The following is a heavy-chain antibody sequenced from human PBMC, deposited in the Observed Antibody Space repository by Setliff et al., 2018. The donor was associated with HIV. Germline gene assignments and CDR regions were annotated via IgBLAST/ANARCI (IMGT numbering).Heavy chain of an antibody. J-gene: IGHJ6*03. Sequence: GASVKVSCKMSGYTFTNHYIHWIQQAPGKGLEWVGLIDPENPTTIYAAKFQGRVTITADTSTDTAYMELSSLRSEDTAIYYCASEGSRGNYYYSMDVWGKGTTVTVSS. CDR1: GYTFTNHY. V-gene: IGHV1-69-2*01. CDR3: ASEGSRGNYYYSMDV. CDR2: IDPENPTT.